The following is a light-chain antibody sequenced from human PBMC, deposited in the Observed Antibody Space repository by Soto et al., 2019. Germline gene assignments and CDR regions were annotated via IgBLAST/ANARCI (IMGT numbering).Light chain of an antibody. CDR2: DAS. J-gene: IGKJ5*01. CDR3: QQRNIWPIT. CDR1: QSVSSY. V-gene: IGKV3-11*01. Sequence: EIVLTQSPATLSLSPGESATLSCRASQSVSSYLAWYQQKPGQAPRLLIYDASNRATGIPARFSGSGSGTDFTLTISSLEPEDFAVYYCQQRNIWPITFGQGTRLEIK.